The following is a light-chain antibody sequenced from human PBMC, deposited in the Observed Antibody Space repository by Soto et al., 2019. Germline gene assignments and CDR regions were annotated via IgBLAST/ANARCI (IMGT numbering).Light chain of an antibody. V-gene: IGKV3-20*01. J-gene: IGKJ5*01. CDR3: QQYGRSPPT. Sequence: EIVLTQSPGTLSLSPGERATLSCRASQSVSSSYLDWYQQKPGQAPRLLIYGASSRATGIPDMFSGSGSGTDFTLTISRLEPEDFAVYYCQQYGRSPPTVGQGTRLEIK. CDR2: GAS. CDR1: QSVSSSY.